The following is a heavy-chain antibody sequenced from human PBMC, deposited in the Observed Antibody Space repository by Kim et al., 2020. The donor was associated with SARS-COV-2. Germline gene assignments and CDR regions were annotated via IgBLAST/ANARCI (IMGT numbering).Heavy chain of an antibody. J-gene: IGHJ6*01. CDR2: INHSGST. CDR3: ARGQRGYSYGSYYYYGMDV. Sequence: SETLSLTCAVYGGSFSGYYWSWIRQPPGKGLEWIGEINHSGSTNYNPSLKSRVTISVDTSKNQFSLKLSSVTATDTAVYYCARGQRGYSYGSYYYYGMDV. D-gene: IGHD5-18*01. V-gene: IGHV4-34*01. CDR1: GGSFSGYY.